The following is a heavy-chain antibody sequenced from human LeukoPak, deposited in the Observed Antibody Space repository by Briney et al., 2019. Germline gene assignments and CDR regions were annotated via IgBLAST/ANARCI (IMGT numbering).Heavy chain of an antibody. CDR1: GGSFSGYY. CDR2: INHSGST. D-gene: IGHD3-3*01. CDR3: ARSFPSSAIWDY. Sequence: PSETLSLTCAVYGGSFSGYYWSWIRQPPGKGLEWIGEINHSGSTNYNPSLKSRVTISVDTSKNQFSLKLSSVTAADTAVYYCARSFPSSAIWDYWGQGTLVTVSS. J-gene: IGHJ4*02. V-gene: IGHV4-34*01.